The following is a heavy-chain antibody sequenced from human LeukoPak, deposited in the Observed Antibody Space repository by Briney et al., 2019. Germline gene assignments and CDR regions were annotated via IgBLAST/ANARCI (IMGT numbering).Heavy chain of an antibody. D-gene: IGHD3-10*01. V-gene: IGHV3-23*01. Sequence: GGSLRLSCAASGFTVSSNYMNWVRQAPGKGLEWVSAISGSGGSTYYADSVKGRFTISRDNSKNTLYLQMNSLRAEDTAVYYCAKDGPGVFDYWGQGTLVAVSS. CDR2: ISGSGGST. CDR1: GFTVSSNY. J-gene: IGHJ4*02. CDR3: AKDGPGVFDY.